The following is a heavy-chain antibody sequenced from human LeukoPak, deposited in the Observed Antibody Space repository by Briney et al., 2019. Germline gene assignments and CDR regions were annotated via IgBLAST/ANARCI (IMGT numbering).Heavy chain of an antibody. Sequence: PGGSLRLSCAASGFTFSSYSMNWVRQAPGKGLEWVSYISSSSSTIYYADSVKGRFTISRDKAKNSLYLQMNSLRAEDTAVYYCARDAPIVVVPADAFDIWGQGTMVTVSS. D-gene: IGHD2-2*01. CDR2: ISSSSSTI. CDR1: GFTFSSYS. V-gene: IGHV3-48*01. J-gene: IGHJ3*02. CDR3: ARDAPIVVVPADAFDI.